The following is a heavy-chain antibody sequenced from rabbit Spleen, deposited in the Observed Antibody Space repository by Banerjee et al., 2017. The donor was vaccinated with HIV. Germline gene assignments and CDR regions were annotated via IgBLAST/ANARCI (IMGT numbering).Heavy chain of an antibody. CDR2: IYTGNSKT. CDR3: ARGAGRGAYVDDGFSL. J-gene: IGHJ4*01. D-gene: IGHD2-1*01. Sequence: QQMVEWGGGLFKPGASLTLTCKASGVSFSSGYDMCWVRQAPGKGLEWIACIYTGNSKTYYANWAKGRFTISKTSSTTVTLQMTCLTITRQATYFCARGAGRGAYVDDGFSLWGQGTLVTVS. V-gene: IGHV1S40*01. CDR1: GVSFSSGYD.